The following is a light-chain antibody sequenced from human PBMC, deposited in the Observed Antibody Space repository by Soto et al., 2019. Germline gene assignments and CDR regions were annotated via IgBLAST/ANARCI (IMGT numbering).Light chain of an antibody. CDR2: GAS. J-gene: IGKJ1*01. CDR3: QHYNRFST. Sequence: DIQMTQSPSTLSASVGDRVTITCRASQTISSWLAWYQQKPGKAPKLLIYGASNLESGVPSRFSGSGSGTEFTLTINGLQPDDFATYYCQHYNRFSTFGQGTKV. V-gene: IGKV1-5*01. CDR1: QTISSW.